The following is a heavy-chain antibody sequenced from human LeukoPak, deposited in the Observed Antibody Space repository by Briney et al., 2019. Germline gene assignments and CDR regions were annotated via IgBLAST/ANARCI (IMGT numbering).Heavy chain of an antibody. CDR2: IKQDGSEK. CDR3: ARPVGYSYDPFDY. V-gene: IGHV3-7*01. D-gene: IGHD5-18*01. Sequence: GGSLRLSCAASGFTFSSYWMNWVRQAPGKGLEWVANIKQDGSEKYYVDSVKGRFTISRDNAKNSRYLQMNSLGAEDTAVYYCARPVGYSYDPFDYWGQGTLVTVSS. CDR1: GFTFSSYW. J-gene: IGHJ4*02.